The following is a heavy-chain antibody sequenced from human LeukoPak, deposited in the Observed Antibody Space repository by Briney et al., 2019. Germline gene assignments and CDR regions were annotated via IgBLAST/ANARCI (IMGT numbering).Heavy chain of an antibody. CDR1: GGSISSYY. Sequence: SETLSLTCTVSGGSISSYYWSWIRQPPGKGLEWIGYIYYSGSTNYNPSLKSRVTISVDTSKNQFSLKLSSVTAADTAVYYCARGEWELPNWFDPWGQGTLATVSS. CDR2: IYYSGST. V-gene: IGHV4-59*01. J-gene: IGHJ5*02. CDR3: ARGEWELPNWFDP. D-gene: IGHD1-26*01.